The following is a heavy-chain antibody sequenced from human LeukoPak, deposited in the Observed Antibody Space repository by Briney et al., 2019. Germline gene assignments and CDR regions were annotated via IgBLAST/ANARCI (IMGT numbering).Heavy chain of an antibody. V-gene: IGHV3-9*01. CDR3: AKDGDYGTQNFDY. D-gene: IGHD4-17*01. Sequence: GGSLRLSCAASGFTFDDYAMHWVRQAPGKGLEWVSGISWNSGSIGYADSVKGRFTISRDNAKNSLYLQMNSLTAEDTAVYYCAKDGDYGTQNFDYWGQGTLVTVSS. CDR1: GFTFDDYA. J-gene: IGHJ4*02. CDR2: ISWNSGSI.